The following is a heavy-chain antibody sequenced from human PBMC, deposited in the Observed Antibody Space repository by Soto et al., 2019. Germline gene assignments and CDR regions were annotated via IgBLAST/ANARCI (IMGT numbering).Heavy chain of an antibody. Sequence: GGSLRLSCAAPGFTFSSYGVHWVRQAPGKGLEWVAVIWYDGSNKYYADSVKGRFTISRDNSKNTLYLQMNSLTAEDTAVYYCAWSSSDYCMDVWGQGTTVTVSS. V-gene: IGHV3-33*01. D-gene: IGHD6-6*01. CDR1: GFTFSSYG. CDR2: IWYDGSNK. J-gene: IGHJ6*02. CDR3: AWSSSDYCMDV.